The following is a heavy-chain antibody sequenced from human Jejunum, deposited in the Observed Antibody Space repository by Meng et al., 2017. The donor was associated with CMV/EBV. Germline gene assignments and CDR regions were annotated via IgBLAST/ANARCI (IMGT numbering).Heavy chain of an antibody. Sequence: SGYTFTGYYMHWVRQTPGQGLEWMGWINPNSGGTNYAQKFQGRVTMTRDTSISTAYMELSRLRSDDTAVYYCAREQERPMVGQADPWGQGTLVTVSS. CDR3: AREQERPMVGQADP. CDR1: GYTFTGYY. CDR2: INPNSGGT. V-gene: IGHV1-2*02. D-gene: IGHD4/OR15-4a*01. J-gene: IGHJ5*02.